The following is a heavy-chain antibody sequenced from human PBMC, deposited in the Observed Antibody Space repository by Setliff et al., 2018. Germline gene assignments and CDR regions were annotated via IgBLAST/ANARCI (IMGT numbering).Heavy chain of an antibody. CDR2: TIPIFGTT. V-gene: IGHV1-69*05. CDR3: VREGVDSRSSTDYRYYMDV. J-gene: IGHJ6*03. Sequence: SVKVSCKASGGTFSSYGISWVRQAPGQGLEWMGGTIPIFGTTDYAQKFQGRVTIITDESTSTAFTQLSSLRSEDTAVYYCVREGVDSRSSTDYRYYMDVWGKGTTVTVSS. CDR1: GGTFSSYG. D-gene: IGHD3-22*01.